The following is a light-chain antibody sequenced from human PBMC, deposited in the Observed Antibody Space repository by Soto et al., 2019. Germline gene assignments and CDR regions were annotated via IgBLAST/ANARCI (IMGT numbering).Light chain of an antibody. CDR1: SSDVGGYNY. J-gene: IGLJ1*01. CDR3: SSYTSRSTIYL. CDR2: EVS. V-gene: IGLV2-14*01. Sequence: QSVLTQPASVSGSPGQSITISCTGTSSDVGGYNYVSWYQHHPGKAPKLMIYEVSDRPSGVSNRFSGSKSGNTASLTISGLQAEDEADYYCSSYTSRSTIYLFGTGT.